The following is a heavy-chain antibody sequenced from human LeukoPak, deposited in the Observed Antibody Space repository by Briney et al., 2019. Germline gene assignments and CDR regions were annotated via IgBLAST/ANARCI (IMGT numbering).Heavy chain of an antibody. CDR3: AKPRAMTTGVGRYFDL. J-gene: IGHJ2*01. CDR2: ISGGGEDT. V-gene: IGHV3-23*01. Sequence: GGSPRLSCAASGFTFTSYAMSWIRQAPGKGLDWVSAISGGGEDTYYADSVKGRFTISRDNSKNTLYLQMNSLRAVDTAIYYCAKPRAMTTGVGRYFDLWGRGTLVTVSS. D-gene: IGHD1-1*01. CDR1: GFTFTSYA.